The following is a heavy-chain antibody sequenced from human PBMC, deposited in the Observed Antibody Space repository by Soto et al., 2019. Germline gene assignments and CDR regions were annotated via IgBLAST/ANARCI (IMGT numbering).Heavy chain of an antibody. CDR2: ISSNGGST. CDR3: ARDPGDIGYYYYMDV. CDR1: GFTFSSYA. J-gene: IGHJ6*03. Sequence: GGSLRLSCAASGFTFSSYAMHWVRQAPGKGLEYVSAISSNGGSTYYANSVKGRFTISRDNSKNTLYLQMGSLRAEDMAVYYCARDPGDIGYYYYMDVWGKGTTVTVSS. D-gene: IGHD2-15*01. V-gene: IGHV3-64*01.